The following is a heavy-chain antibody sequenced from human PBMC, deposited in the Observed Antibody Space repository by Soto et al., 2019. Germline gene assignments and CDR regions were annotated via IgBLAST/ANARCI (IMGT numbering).Heavy chain of an antibody. CDR3: ARLPVDTVTSLDY. D-gene: IGHD5-18*01. CDR2: INSDGSSI. CDR1: GFTFSRYW. Sequence: EVQLVESGGDLVQPGGFLRLSCATSGFTFSRYWMHWVRQVPGKGLVWVSRINSDGSSISYSDSVKGRFTISRDNAKNKLYLQMNSLRVEDSAVYYCARLPVDTVTSLDYWGQGTLVTVSS. V-gene: IGHV3-74*01. J-gene: IGHJ4*02.